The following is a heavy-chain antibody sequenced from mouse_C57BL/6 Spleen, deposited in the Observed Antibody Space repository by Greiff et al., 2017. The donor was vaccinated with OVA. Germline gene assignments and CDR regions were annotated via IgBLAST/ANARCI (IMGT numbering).Heavy chain of an antibody. J-gene: IGHJ4*01. CDR2: ISYDGSN. Sequence: VQLKESGPGLVKPSQSLSLTCSVTGYSITSGYYWNWIRQFPGNKLEWMGYISYDGSNNYNPSLKNRISITRDTSKNQFFLKLNSVTTEDTATYYCARGYDGYYAYYYAMDYWGQGTSVTVSS. V-gene: IGHV3-6*01. CDR1: GYSITSGYY. CDR3: ARGYDGYYAYYYAMDY. D-gene: IGHD2-3*01.